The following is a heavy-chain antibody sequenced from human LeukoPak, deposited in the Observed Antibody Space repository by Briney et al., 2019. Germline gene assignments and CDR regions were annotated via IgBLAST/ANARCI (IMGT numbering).Heavy chain of an antibody. Sequence: SVKVSCKASGGTFSSYAISWVRQAPGQGLEWMGRIIPIFGIANYAQKFQGRVTITADKSTSTAYMELSSLRSEDTAVYYCARDYPPGHKGSGSPYDFDYWGQGTLVTVAS. D-gene: IGHD3-10*01. CDR1: GGTFSSYA. V-gene: IGHV1-69*04. J-gene: IGHJ4*02. CDR3: ARDYPPGHKGSGSPYDFDY. CDR2: IIPIFGIA.